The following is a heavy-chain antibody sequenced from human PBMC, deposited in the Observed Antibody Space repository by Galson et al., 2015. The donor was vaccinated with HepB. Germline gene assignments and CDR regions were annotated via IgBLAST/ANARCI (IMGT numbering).Heavy chain of an antibody. D-gene: IGHD2-15*01. CDR2: IIPSFATT. CDR3: ARSKFDTVNCSGGSCSYGAWFYSMDV. J-gene: IGHJ6*02. Sequence: SVTVSCKASGDTFSNFAVNWVRQAPGQGPEWMGGIIPSFATTNYALRFQGRVTITADDSTSTAYMELRSLRSEDTAVYYCARSKFDTVNCSGGSCSYGAWFYSMDVWGQGTTVTVSS. CDR1: GDTFSNFA. V-gene: IGHV1-69*13.